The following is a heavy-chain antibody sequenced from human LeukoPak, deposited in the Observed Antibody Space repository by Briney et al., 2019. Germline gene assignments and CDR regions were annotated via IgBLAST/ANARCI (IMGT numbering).Heavy chain of an antibody. V-gene: IGHV3-48*04. CDR2: ISSSSSTI. J-gene: IGHJ4*02. CDR3: ARAHFRYSSIEYYFDY. CDR1: GFTFSSYS. Sequence: PGGSLRLSCAASGFTFSSYSMNWVRQAPGKGLEWVSYISSSSSTIYYADSVKGRFTISRDNAKNSLYLQMNSLRAEDTAVYYCARAHFRYSSIEYYFDYWGQGTLVTVSS. D-gene: IGHD6-13*01.